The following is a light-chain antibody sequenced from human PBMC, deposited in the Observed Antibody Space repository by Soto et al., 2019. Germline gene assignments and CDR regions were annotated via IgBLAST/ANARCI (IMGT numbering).Light chain of an antibody. CDR3: QRYSSYPYT. V-gene: IGKV1-5*03. J-gene: IGKJ2*01. Sequence: DIQMTQSPSTLSASVGDRVTITCRASQSISSWLAWYQQKPGKAPNLLIYKASSLQSGVPSRFSGSGSGTEFALTITSLQPDDLATYYCQRYSSYPYTFGQGTKLEIK. CDR2: KAS. CDR1: QSISSW.